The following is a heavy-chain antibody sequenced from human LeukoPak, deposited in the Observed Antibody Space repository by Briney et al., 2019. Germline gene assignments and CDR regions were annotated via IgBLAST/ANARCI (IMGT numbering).Heavy chain of an antibody. Sequence: SETLSLTCTVSGGSISSSSYYWGWIRQPPGKGLEWIGSFYYSGSTYYNPSLKSRVTISVDTSKNQFSLRLSSVTAADTAVYYCARDFLWFGELGYWGQGTLVTVSS. CDR1: GGSISSSSYY. D-gene: IGHD3-10*01. J-gene: IGHJ4*02. CDR2: FYYSGST. V-gene: IGHV4-39*07. CDR3: ARDFLWFGELGY.